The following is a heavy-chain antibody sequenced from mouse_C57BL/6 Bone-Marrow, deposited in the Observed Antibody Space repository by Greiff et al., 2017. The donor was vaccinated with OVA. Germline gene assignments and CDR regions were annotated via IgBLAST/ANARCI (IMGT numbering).Heavy chain of an antibody. Sequence: QVQLQQPGAELVRPGSSVTLSCQASSSSFTSYCMQWVKQRPIQGLEWIGNIDPSDSETHYNQKFKDKATLTVDKSSSTAYMQLSSLTSEDSAVYYCAREGNYYDYWGQGTTRTVSS. CDR1: SSSFTSYC. CDR2: IDPSDSET. J-gene: IGHJ2*01. CDR3: AREGNYYDY. D-gene: IGHD1-1*01. V-gene: IGHV1-52*01.